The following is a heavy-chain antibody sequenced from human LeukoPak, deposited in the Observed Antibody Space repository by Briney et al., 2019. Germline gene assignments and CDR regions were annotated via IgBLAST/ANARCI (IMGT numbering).Heavy chain of an antibody. V-gene: IGHV4-59*01. CDR3: ARVGSGYYYYMDV. D-gene: IGHD3-10*01. J-gene: IGHJ6*03. Sequence: PLETLSLTCTVSGGSISSYYWSWIRQPPGKGLEWIGYIYYSGSTNYNPSLKSRVTISVDTSKNQFSLKLSSVTAADTAVYYCARVGSGYYYYMDVWGKGTTVTVSS. CDR2: IYYSGST. CDR1: GGSISSYY.